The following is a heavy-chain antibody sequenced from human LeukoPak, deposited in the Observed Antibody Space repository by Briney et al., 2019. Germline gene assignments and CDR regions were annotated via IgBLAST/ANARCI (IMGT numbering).Heavy chain of an antibody. CDR2: IWCDGSNK. V-gene: IGHV3-33*01. CDR1: GFTFSSYG. Sequence: GRSLRLSCAASGFTFSSYGMHWVRQAPGKGLEWVAVIWCDGSNKYFADSVKGRFTISRDNSKNTPYLQMNSLKAEDTAAYYCARAFECAGACYYAHFEYWGQGTLVTVSS. D-gene: IGHD2-21*02. CDR3: ARAFECAGACYYAHFEY. J-gene: IGHJ4*02.